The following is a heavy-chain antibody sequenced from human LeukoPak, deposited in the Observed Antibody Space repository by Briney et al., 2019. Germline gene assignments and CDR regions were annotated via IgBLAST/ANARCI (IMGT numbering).Heavy chain of an antibody. CDR1: GFTFSKYW. CDR3: ATKQWLAPPPDS. Sequence: GGSLRLSCAASGFTFSKYWMLWVRQAPGKGLESVSRINTDGTVTTYADSVKGRFSVSRDNADNTMFLQMNSVRDEDTAVYYCATKQWLAPPPDSWGQGTPVTVSS. CDR2: INTDGTVT. J-gene: IGHJ4*02. V-gene: IGHV3-74*01. D-gene: IGHD6-19*01.